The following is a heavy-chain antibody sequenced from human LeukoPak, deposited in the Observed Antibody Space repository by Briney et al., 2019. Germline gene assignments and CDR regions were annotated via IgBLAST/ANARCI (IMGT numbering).Heavy chain of an antibody. J-gene: IGHJ4*02. CDR1: GGSINSYY. CDR2: IHYSGST. Sequence: SETLSLTCTVSGGSINSYYWSWIRQPPGKGLEWIGYIHYSGSTNYNPSLRSRVTMSIDTSKNQFSLRLSSVTAADTAVYYCARSYGSGNYNRYFDYWGQGTLVTVSS. CDR3: ARSYGSGNYNRYFDY. D-gene: IGHD3-10*01. V-gene: IGHV4-59*01.